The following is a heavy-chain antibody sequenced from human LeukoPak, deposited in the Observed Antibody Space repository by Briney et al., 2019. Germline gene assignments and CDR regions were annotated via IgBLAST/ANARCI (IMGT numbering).Heavy chain of an antibody. D-gene: IGHD1-14*01. CDR3: AKDLPPGDAFDI. Sequence: LGGALRLSFGASGLPFSSHWVSWVRQARGRGLEWVANIMKYGSEKYYVDAVKGRYTISSDNAKTSLYLQMNSLRAEDTAVYYCAKDLPPGDAFDIWGHRKMVTVSS. J-gene: IGHJ3*02. CDR1: GLPFSSHW. V-gene: IGHV3-7*03. CDR2: IMKYGSEK.